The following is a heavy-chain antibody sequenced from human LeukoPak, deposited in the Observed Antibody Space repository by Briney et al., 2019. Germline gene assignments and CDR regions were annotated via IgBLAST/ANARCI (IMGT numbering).Heavy chain of an antibody. J-gene: IGHJ6*03. V-gene: IGHV3-74*01. Sequence: GGSLRLSCAASGFTFSSYWMHWVRQAPGKGLVWVSRIKSDGSSTSYADSVKGRFTISRDNAKNTLYLQMNSLRAEDTSVYYCARAYYYYMDVWGKGTTVTVSS. CDR3: ARAYYYYMDV. CDR2: IKSDGSST. CDR1: GFTFSSYW.